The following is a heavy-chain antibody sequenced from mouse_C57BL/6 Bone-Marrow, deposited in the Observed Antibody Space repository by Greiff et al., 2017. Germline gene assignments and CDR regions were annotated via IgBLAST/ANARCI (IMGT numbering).Heavy chain of an antibody. Sequence: QVQLQQPGAELVKPGASVKLSCKASGYTFTSYWMHWVKQRPGQGLEWIGMIHPSSGSTNYNEKFKSKATLTVDKSSSTAYMQLSSRTSEDSAVYYCAREGFGSRYFDVWGTGTSVTVSS. CDR2: IHPSSGST. V-gene: IGHV1-64*01. D-gene: IGHD1-1*01. J-gene: IGHJ1*03. CDR1: GYTFTSYW. CDR3: AREGFGSRYFDV.